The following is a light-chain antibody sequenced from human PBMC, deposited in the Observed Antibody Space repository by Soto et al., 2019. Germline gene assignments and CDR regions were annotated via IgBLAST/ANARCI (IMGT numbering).Light chain of an antibody. CDR3: ASYTGSDTLV. J-gene: IGLJ2*01. V-gene: IGLV2-8*01. CDR1: SSDVGGYNY. CDR2: EVS. Sequence: QSALTQPPSASGSPGQSVTISCTGTSSDVGGYNYVSWYQQHPGKAPKLMIYEVSKRPSGVPDRLSGSMSGNTASLTVSGLQVEDEGDYYCASYTGSDTLVFGGGTKVTVL.